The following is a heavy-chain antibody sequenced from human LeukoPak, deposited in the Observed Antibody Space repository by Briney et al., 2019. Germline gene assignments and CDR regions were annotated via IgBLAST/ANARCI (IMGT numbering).Heavy chain of an antibody. D-gene: IGHD3-10*01. Sequence: PSQTLSLTCAVSGGSISSGGYSWSWIRQPPGKGLEWIGYIYHSGSTYYNPSLKSRVTISVDRSKNQFSLKLSSVTAADTAVYYCARVYSMVFGPWGQGTLVTASS. CDR1: GGSISSGGYS. J-gene: IGHJ5*02. CDR3: ARVYSMVFGP. CDR2: IYHSGST. V-gene: IGHV4-30-2*01.